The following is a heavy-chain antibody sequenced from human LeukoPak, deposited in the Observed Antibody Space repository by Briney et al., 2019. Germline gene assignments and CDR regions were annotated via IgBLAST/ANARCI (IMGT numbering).Heavy chain of an antibody. Sequence: GGSLRLSCAASGFTFSSYWMHWVRQAPGKGLVWVSRINSDGSITSYADSVKGRFTISRDNSKDTLYLQMGSLRAEDMALYYCAREYCSNGVCYKRFDYWGQGTLVTVSS. CDR3: AREYCSNGVCYKRFDY. CDR1: GFTFSSYW. D-gene: IGHD2-8*01. J-gene: IGHJ4*02. V-gene: IGHV3-74*01. CDR2: INSDGSIT.